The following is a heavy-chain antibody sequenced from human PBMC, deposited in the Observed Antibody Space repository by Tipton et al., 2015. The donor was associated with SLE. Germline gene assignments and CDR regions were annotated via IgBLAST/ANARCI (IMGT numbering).Heavy chain of an antibody. CDR1: GRSFIGSY. CDR2: LDISGST. D-gene: IGHD6-19*01. Sequence: TLSLTCAVYGRSFIGSYWTWIRQPPGKGLEWIGRLDISGSTNYKPSLKSRVTISVDTSKNQFSLKLSSVTAADAAVYYCAREGPHSSGWPVIDYWGQGTLVTVSS. J-gene: IGHJ4*02. V-gene: IGHV4-59*10. CDR3: AREGPHSSGWPVIDY.